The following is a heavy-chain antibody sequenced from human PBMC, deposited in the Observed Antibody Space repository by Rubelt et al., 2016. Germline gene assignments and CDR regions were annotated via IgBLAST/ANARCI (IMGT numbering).Heavy chain of an antibody. CDR1: GFSFSMYW. CDR2: IYSDVSST. Sequence: GSLRLSCAASGFSFSMYWMHWVRQVPGKGLVWVSRIYSDVSSTTYADSVKGRFTISRDNAKNSLYLQMNSLRAEDTSVYYCARGRSGTPLFFDIWGQGTMVTVSS. CDR3: ARGRSGTPLFFDI. J-gene: IGHJ3*02. V-gene: IGHV3-74*01. D-gene: IGHD1-7*01.